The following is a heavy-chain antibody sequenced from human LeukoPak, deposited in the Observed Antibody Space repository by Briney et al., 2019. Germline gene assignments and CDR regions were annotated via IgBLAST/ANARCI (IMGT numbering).Heavy chain of an antibody. CDR1: GGSISSYY. J-gene: IGHJ6*03. D-gene: IGHD2-2*01. CDR2: IYTSGST. Sequence: SETLSLTCTVSGGSISSYYWSWIRQPAGKGLEWIGRIYTSGSTNYNPSLKSRVTMSVDTSKNQFSMKLSSVTAADTAVYYCARIQRYCSSTSCYGHHHYYYIDVWGKGTTVTVSS. CDR3: ARIQRYCSSTSCYGHHHYYYIDV. V-gene: IGHV4-4*07.